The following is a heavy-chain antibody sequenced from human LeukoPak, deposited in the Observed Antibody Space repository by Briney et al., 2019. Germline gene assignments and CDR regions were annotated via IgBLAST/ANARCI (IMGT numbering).Heavy chain of an antibody. Sequence: GGSLRLSCTASGFTFSSYAMNWVRQAPGKGLEWVSGIGAGGTFTYYADSVKGRFTISRDNSRNTLYLQMNILRTEDTAVYYCAKEGTPQVSTWYDLWGQGTQVIVSS. V-gene: IGHV3-23*01. D-gene: IGHD3-10*01. CDR2: IGAGGTFT. J-gene: IGHJ5*02. CDR3: AKEGTPQVSTWYDL. CDR1: GFTFSSYA.